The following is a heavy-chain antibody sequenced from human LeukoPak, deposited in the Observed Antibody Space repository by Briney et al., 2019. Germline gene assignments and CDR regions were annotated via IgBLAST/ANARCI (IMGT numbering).Heavy chain of an antibody. Sequence: PGGSLGLSCAASGFTFSSYSMNWVRQAPGKGLEWVSSISSSSSYIYYADSVKGRFTISRDNAKNSLYLQMNSLRAEDTAVYYCARGSTAVAGTYVYWGQGTLVTVSS. CDR3: ARGSTAVAGTYVY. D-gene: IGHD6-19*01. CDR1: GFTFSSYS. J-gene: IGHJ4*02. CDR2: ISSSSSYI. V-gene: IGHV3-21*01.